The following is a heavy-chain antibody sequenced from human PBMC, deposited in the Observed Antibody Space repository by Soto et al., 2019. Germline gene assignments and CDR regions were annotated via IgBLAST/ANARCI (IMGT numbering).Heavy chain of an antibody. D-gene: IGHD2-15*01. CDR2: IIPILGIA. J-gene: IGHJ4*02. CDR1: GGTFSSYT. Sequence: QVQLVKSGAEVKKPGSSVKVSCKATGGTFSSYTISWVRQAPGQGLESMGRIIPILGIANYAQKFQGRVTITADKSTSTAYMELSSLRSEDTAVYYCARDCSGGSCYSGTVDYWGQGTLVTVSS. V-gene: IGHV1-69*08. CDR3: ARDCSGGSCYSGTVDY.